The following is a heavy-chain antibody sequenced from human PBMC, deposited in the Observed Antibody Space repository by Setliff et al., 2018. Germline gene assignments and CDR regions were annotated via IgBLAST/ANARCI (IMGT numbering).Heavy chain of an antibody. CDR1: GGSINSGSYY. J-gene: IGHJ4*02. CDR3: AKGGGRYHSDS. Sequence: SETLSLTCTVSGGSINSGSYYWSFIRQPAGKGLEWIGEIYHDGNDKYTPSVHYSPSLKSRVTISIDKSNNQFSLKLTSMTAADTAVYYCAKGGGRYHSDSWGQGILVTVSS. V-gene: IGHV4-61*10. D-gene: IGHD1-1*01. CDR2: IYHDGNDKYTPSV.